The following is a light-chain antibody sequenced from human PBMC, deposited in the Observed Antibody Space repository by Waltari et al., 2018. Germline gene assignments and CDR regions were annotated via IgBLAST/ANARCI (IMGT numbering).Light chain of an antibody. CDR2: DAS. J-gene: IGKJ1*01. CDR1: QSISSW. CDR3: QHYNSYPWT. Sequence: DIQMTQSPSSLSASVGDRVTITCRASQSISSWLAWYQQKPGKAPKLLIYDASSLEIGVPSRVSVSGSGTEFTLTISSLQPDDFATFYCQHYNSYPWTFGQGTKVEIK. V-gene: IGKV1-5*01.